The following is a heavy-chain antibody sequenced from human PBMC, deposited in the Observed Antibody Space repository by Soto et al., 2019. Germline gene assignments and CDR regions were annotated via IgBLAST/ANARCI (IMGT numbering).Heavy chain of an antibody. CDR2: ISAYNGNT. D-gene: IGHD2-15*01. J-gene: IGHJ4*02. V-gene: IGHV1-18*01. CDR3: TRRGIRHCSGVNCYFDF. Sequence: QVQLVQSGGEVKKPGASVKVSCKASGYTFTSYDINWVRQAPGQGLEWMGWISAYNGNTNYAQKFQGRVTMTTDTSTSTAYMELRSLRSDDTAVYYCTRRGIRHCSGVNCYFDFWGQGTLVTVSS. CDR1: GYTFTSYD.